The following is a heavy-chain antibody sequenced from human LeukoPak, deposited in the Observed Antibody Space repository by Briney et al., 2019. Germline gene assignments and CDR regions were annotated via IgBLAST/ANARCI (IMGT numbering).Heavy chain of an antibody. D-gene: IGHD3-22*01. CDR2: IDPSDSYI. Sequence: GESLKIFCKGFGYRFTSYWISWVRQMPGKGLEWMGRIDPSDSYIKYSPSFQGHVTISADESISTAYLQWSSLKASDTAMYYCARLIYYDSSGNYFDVDYWGQGTLVTVSS. J-gene: IGHJ4*02. V-gene: IGHV5-10-1*01. CDR1: GYRFTSYW. CDR3: ARLIYYDSSGNYFDVDY.